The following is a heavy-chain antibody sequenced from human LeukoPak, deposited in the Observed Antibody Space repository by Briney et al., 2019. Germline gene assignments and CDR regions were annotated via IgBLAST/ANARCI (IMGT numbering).Heavy chain of an antibody. D-gene: IGHD2-8*01. V-gene: IGHV3-64*01. CDR3: ARSPSMVSAERYAFDI. Sequence: HPGGSLRLSCAASGFTFSNYALHWVRQAPGKGLEYVSSINYNGGITYYANSVRGRFTISRDNSKNTLYLQMGSLRADDMAVYYCARSPSMVSAERYAFDIWGQGTMVTVSS. CDR1: GFTFSNYA. CDR2: INYNGGIT. J-gene: IGHJ3*02.